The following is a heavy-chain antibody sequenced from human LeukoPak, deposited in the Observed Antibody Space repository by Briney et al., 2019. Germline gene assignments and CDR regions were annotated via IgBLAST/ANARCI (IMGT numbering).Heavy chain of an antibody. CDR3: ARVPRSSSSRYYYMDV. CDR2: ISSSSSTI. V-gene: IGHV3-48*01. CDR1: GFTFSSYS. D-gene: IGHD6-6*01. Sequence: QPGGSLRLSCAASGFTFSSYSMNWVRQAPGKGLEWVSYISSSSSTIYYADSVKVRFTISRDNAKNSLYLQMNSLRAEDTAVYYCARVPRSSSSRYYYMDVWGKGTTVTVSS. J-gene: IGHJ6*03.